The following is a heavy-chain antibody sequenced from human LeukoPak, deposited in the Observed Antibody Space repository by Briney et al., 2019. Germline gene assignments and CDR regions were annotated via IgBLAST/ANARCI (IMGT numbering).Heavy chain of an antibody. CDR3: ARDPYSTRGYFDL. Sequence: GGSLRLSCATSGFTFSSYGMHWVRQAPGRGLEWVAFIRYDGSNKYYADSVKGRFTISRDDSKNTLYLQMNSLRTEDTAVYYCARDPYSTRGYFDLWGRGTLVTVSS. V-gene: IGHV3-30*02. CDR2: IRYDGSNK. D-gene: IGHD6-13*01. J-gene: IGHJ2*01. CDR1: GFTFSSYG.